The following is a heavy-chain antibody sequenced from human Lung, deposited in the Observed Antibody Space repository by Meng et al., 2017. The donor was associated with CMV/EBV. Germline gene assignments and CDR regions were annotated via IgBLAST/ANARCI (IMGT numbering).Heavy chain of an antibody. CDR1: GYTFTGYY. Sequence: ASVKVSCKASGYTFTGYYMHWVRQDPGQGLEWMGWINPNSGGTNYAQKSQGRVTMTRDTSISTAYMELSRLRSDDTAVYYCASLLGYCSSTSCYEGNYYFDYWGQGTLVTVSS. V-gene: IGHV1-2*02. CDR3: ASLLGYCSSTSCYEGNYYFDY. CDR2: INPNSGGT. D-gene: IGHD2-2*01. J-gene: IGHJ4*02.